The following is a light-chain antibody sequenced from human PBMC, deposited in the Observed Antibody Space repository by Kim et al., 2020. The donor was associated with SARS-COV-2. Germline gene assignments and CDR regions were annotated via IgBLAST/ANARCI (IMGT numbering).Light chain of an antibody. CDR3: QSYDSGLSGNVI. CDR1: SSNIGTGYD. J-gene: IGLJ2*01. V-gene: IGLV1-40*01. Sequence: VTISCTGSSSNIGTGYDVHWYQQLPETAPKLLIYGDSNRPSGVPDRFSGSKSGTSASLAITGLQAEDEADYYCQSYDSGLSGNVIFGGGTQLTVL. CDR2: GDS.